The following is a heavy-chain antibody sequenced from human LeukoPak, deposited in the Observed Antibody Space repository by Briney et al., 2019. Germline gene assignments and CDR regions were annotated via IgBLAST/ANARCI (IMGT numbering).Heavy chain of an antibody. V-gene: IGHV3-21*01. D-gene: IGHD2/OR15-2a*01. Sequence: RGSLRLSCAASGFTFSSYSMNWVRQAPGKGLEWVSSISNSSSYIYYADSVKGRLTISRDNDKNSLYLQMSSLRAEDTAVYYCARAVNPPAYFVFMDVWGKGTTVTVSS. CDR2: ISNSSSYI. J-gene: IGHJ6*04. CDR3: ARAVNPPAYFVFMDV. CDR1: GFTFSSYS.